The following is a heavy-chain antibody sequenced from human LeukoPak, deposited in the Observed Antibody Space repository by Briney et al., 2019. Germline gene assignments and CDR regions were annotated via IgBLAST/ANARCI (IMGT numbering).Heavy chain of an antibody. CDR3: AKRRLAAAGKGPFYYYYMDV. Sequence: GGSLRLSCAASGFTFSSYGMHWVRQAPGKGLEWVAFIRYDGSNKYYADSVKGRFTISRDNSKNTLYLQMNSLRAEDTAVYYCAKRRLAAAGKGPFYYYYMDVWGKGTTVTISS. CDR2: IRYDGSNK. CDR1: GFTFSSYG. V-gene: IGHV3-30*02. J-gene: IGHJ6*03. D-gene: IGHD6-13*01.